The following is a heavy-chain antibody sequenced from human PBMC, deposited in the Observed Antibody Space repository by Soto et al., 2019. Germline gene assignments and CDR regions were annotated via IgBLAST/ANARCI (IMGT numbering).Heavy chain of an antibody. V-gene: IGHV4-34*01. CDR3: TTSGRRWPDAFDI. J-gene: IGHJ3*02. Sequence: QVQLQQWGAGLLKPSETLSLTCAVYGGSFNSYLWNWVRQPPGKGLEWIGAVTPSGGSNYNPSLKSRVTISKDTSKNQFSLKVTSVTAAETAVYYCTTSGRRWPDAFDIWAQGAMVTVSP. CDR2: VTPSGGS. CDR1: GGSFNSYL. D-gene: IGHD2-15*01.